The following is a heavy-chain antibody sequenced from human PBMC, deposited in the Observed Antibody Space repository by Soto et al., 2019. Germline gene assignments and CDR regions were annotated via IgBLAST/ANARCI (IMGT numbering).Heavy chain of an antibody. CDR2: IFHTGDS. CDR3: ARDTHSLDP. D-gene: IGHD5-18*01. Sequence: KPSETLSLTCSFSTYSISSGFFWGWIRQPPGKGLEWIGSIFHTGDSYYNPSLKSLITMSVDKSRNQFSLKLTSLPAADTAVYYCARDTHSLDPWGQGTLVTVS. V-gene: IGHV4-38-2*02. CDR1: TYSISSGFF. J-gene: IGHJ5*02.